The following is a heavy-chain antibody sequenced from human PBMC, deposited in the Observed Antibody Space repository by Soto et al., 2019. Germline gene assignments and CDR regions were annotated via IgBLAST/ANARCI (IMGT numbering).Heavy chain of an antibody. Sequence: EVQLLESGGGLVQPGGSLRLSCAGSGFTFSSQGMAWIRLAPGKGLEWVSAISGSGEHTYYADNVKGRFTISRDNSNNIIYLQMTSLRGEDTALYHCASRPGFDPYYFDYWGQGTLVTVSS. CDR2: ISGSGEHT. J-gene: IGHJ4*02. CDR3: ASRPGFDPYYFDY. V-gene: IGHV3-23*01. CDR1: GFTFSSQG.